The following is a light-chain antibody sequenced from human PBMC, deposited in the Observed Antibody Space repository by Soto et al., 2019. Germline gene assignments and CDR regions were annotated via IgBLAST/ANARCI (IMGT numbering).Light chain of an antibody. CDR3: TSHAVSNNYV. CDR1: SSDVGGYNY. CDR2: EVS. J-gene: IGLJ1*01. Sequence: QSARTQPASASGSPGQSITISCTGTSSDVGGYNYVSWYQQHPGKAPNLMIYEVSNRPSGVSDRFSGSEAGNTASLTFSGLQAEDEADYYCTSHAVSNNYVFGTGTTVTVL. V-gene: IGLV2-8*01.